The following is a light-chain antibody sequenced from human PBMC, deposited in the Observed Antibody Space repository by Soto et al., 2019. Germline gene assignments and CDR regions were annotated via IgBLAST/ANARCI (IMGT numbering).Light chain of an antibody. J-gene: IGKJ4*01. CDR1: QSISRY. V-gene: IGKV1-9*01. CDR2: AAS. Sequence: IQLTQSPSSLSASAGDSVTITCRASQSISRYLSWYQQKPGRAPKLLISAASTLQSGVPARFSGSGSGTDFTLSITSLQPEDFATYYCQQLNTYPVTFGGGTKVDIK. CDR3: QQLNTYPVT.